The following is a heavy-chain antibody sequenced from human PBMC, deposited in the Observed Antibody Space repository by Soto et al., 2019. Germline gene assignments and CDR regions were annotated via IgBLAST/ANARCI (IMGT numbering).Heavy chain of an antibody. CDR3: AREKFGPFDH. V-gene: IGHV1-3*01. CDR2: INPGSGYT. J-gene: IGHJ5*02. D-gene: IGHD3-10*01. Sequence: ASVKVSCKTSGYSFSRYALYWVRQAPGQTLESMGWINPGSGYTKYSQNLLGRVTITTDTSASTAYMELTSLTSEDTAVYYCAREKFGPFDHWGQGTLVTVSS. CDR1: GYSFSRYA.